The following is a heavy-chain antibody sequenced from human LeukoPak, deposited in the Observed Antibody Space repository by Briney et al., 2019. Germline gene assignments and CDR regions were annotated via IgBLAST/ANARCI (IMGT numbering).Heavy chain of an antibody. Sequence: PSETLSLTCAVYGGSFSGYYWSWIRQPPGKGLEWIGEINHSGSTNYNPSLKSRVTISVDTSKNQFSLKLRSVTAADTAVYYCARVDYDILTGYYNAEYFQHWGQGTLVTVSS. CDR3: ARVDYDILTGYYNAEYFQH. D-gene: IGHD3-9*01. J-gene: IGHJ1*01. V-gene: IGHV4-34*01. CDR2: INHSGST. CDR1: GGSFSGYY.